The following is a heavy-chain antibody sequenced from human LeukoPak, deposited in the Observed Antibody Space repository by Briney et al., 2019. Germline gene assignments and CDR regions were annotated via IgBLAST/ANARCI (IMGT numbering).Heavy chain of an antibody. CDR3: AKDEGRSGDSSGYYYDY. Sequence: PGGSLRLSCAASGFTFDDYAMHWVRHAPGKGLEWVSGISWNSGSIGYADSVKGRFTISRDNAKNSLYLQMNSLRAEDTALYYCAKDEGRSGDSSGYYYDYWGQGTLVTVSS. CDR1: GFTFDDYA. CDR2: ISWNSGSI. D-gene: IGHD3-22*01. V-gene: IGHV3-9*01. J-gene: IGHJ4*02.